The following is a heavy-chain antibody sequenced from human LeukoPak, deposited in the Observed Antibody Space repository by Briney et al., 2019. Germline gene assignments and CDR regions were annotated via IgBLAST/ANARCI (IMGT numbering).Heavy chain of an antibody. D-gene: IGHD6-13*01. V-gene: IGHV1-46*01. CDR1: GFTFSTYA. CDR2: INPSGGST. J-gene: IGHJ4*02. Sequence: GGSLRLSCAASGFTFSTYAMHWVRQAPGQGLEWMGIINPSGGSTSYAQKFQGRVTMTRDTSTSTVYMELSSLRSEDTAVYYCAREGQQLVGDYWGQGTLVTVSS. CDR3: AREGQQLVGDY.